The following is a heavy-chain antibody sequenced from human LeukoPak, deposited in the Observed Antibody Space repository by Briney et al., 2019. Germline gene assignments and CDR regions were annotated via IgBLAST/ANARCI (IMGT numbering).Heavy chain of an antibody. CDR3: ARWGRVGYDSSGHDAFDY. CDR1: GYTFTGYY. D-gene: IGHD3-22*01. V-gene: IGHV1-2*02. J-gene: IGHJ4*02. CDR2: INPNSGGT. Sequence: ASVNVSCKASGYTFTGYYMHWVRQAPGQGLEWMGWINPNSGGTNYAQKFQGRVTMTRDTSISTAYMELSRLRSDDTAVYYCARWGRVGYDSSGHDAFDYWGQGTLVTVSS.